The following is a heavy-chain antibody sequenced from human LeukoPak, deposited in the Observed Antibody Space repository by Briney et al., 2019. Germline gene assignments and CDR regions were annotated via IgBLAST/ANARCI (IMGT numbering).Heavy chain of an antibody. CDR1: GFTFHKYW. J-gene: IGHJ3*02. CDR2: IYIDGTGI. D-gene: IGHD5-12*01. CDR3: ARAPPSNGYSYHFDI. V-gene: IGHV3-74*01. Sequence: TGGSLRLSCAASGFTFHKYWMHWVRQAPGKGLVWVSRIYIDGTGIVYTGSAKGRFTISRDNAKNTLYLQMNSLRVEDTAVYYCARAPPSNGYSYHFDIWGPGTMVTVSS.